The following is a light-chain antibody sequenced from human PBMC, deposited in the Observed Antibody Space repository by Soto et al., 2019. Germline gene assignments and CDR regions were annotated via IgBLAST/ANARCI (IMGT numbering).Light chain of an antibody. CDR1: SSDVGGYNY. CDR3: SSYTSSSTSCV. V-gene: IGLV2-14*01. CDR2: DVS. Sequence: QSVLTQPASVAGSPGRSITIYSNGTSSDVGGYNYVSWYQQHPGKAPKLMIYDVSNRPSGVSNRFSGSKSGNTASLTISGLQAEDEADYYCSSYTSSSTSCVFGTGTKVTVL. J-gene: IGLJ1*01.